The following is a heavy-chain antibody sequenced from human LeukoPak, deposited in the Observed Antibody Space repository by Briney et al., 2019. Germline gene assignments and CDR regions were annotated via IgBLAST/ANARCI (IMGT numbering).Heavy chain of an antibody. CDR2: VRFDGSYQ. CDR3: ARVGAPYYYYYYMDV. Sequence: GGSLRLSCATSGFTFNNYGMHWVRQAPGKGLEWVTFVRFDGSYQLYTDSVKGRFTISRDNAKNSLYLQMNSLRAEDTAVYYCARVGAPYYYYYYMDVWGKGTTVTVSS. J-gene: IGHJ6*03. V-gene: IGHV3-30*02. CDR1: GFTFNNYG. D-gene: IGHD1-26*01.